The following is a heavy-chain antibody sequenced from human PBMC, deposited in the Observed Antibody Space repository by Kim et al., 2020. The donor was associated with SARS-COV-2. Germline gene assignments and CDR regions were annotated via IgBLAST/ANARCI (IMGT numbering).Heavy chain of an antibody. J-gene: IGHJ4*02. Sequence: GGSLRLSCTASGFIFSNHWMSWVRQAPGKGLEWVANINEDGGETLYVDSVTGRFTISRDNAKSSLFLQMNSLRAEDTAIYYCAREDGAFDWGQGTLVTVSS. CDR3: AREDGAFD. D-gene: IGHD3-10*01. V-gene: IGHV3-7*01. CDR2: INEDGGET. CDR1: GFIFSNHW.